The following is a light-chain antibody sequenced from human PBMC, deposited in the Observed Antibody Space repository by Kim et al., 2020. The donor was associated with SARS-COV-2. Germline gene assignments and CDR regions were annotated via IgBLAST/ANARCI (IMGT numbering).Light chain of an antibody. J-gene: IGLJ3*02. CDR3: QAWDGSTVV. Sequence: SVSPGQPASSPFSGDKLGDKSACWYRQKPDQSPVVVIYEDKKRPSGIPERFSGSNSGNTATLTISGTQAMDEADYYCQAWDGSTVVFGGGTQLTVL. V-gene: IGLV3-1*01. CDR2: EDK. CDR1: KLGDKS.